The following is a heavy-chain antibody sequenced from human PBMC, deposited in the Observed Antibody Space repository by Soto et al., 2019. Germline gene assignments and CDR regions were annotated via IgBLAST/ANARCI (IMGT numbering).Heavy chain of an antibody. J-gene: IGHJ6*02. CDR3: ARDSDYYDSSGYRGRGMDV. Sequence: GGSLRLSCAASGFTFSRYWMSWVRQGPGKGLERVANIKQDGSQKNYADSVKGRFTISRDNSKNTLYLQMNSLRAEDTAVYYCARDSDYYDSSGYRGRGMDVWGQGTTVTVSS. CDR2: IKQDGSQK. V-gene: IGHV3-7*01. D-gene: IGHD3-22*01. CDR1: GFTFSRYW.